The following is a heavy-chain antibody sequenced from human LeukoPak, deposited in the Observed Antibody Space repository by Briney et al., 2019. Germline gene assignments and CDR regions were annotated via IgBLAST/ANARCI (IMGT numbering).Heavy chain of an antibody. CDR3: ASRVGSSWYVYYFDY. V-gene: IGHV4-4*02. CDR1: GGSISSGNW. J-gene: IGHJ4*02. Sequence: SETLSLTCAVSGGSISSGNWWSWVRQPPGKGLEWIGEIYHSGSTNYNPSLKSRVTISVDKPKNQFSLNLSSVTAADTAVYYCASRVGSSWYVYYFDYWGQGTLVTVSS. CDR2: IYHSGST. D-gene: IGHD6-13*01.